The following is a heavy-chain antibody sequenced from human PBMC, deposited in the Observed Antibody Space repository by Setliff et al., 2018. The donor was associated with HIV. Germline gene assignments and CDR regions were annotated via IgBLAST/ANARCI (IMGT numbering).Heavy chain of an antibody. D-gene: IGHD3-10*01. CDR3: ARQGLTMNRGVPAPILYYFDY. J-gene: IGHJ4*02. Sequence: PSETLSLTCTVSGGSIVSSSYYWGWIRQPPGKGLEWIGTMYYRGTTYNNPSLKSRVTFSADASKNQFSLNLNSVTATDTAVYYCARQGLTMNRGVPAPILYYFDYWGPGILGTVSS. CDR2: MYYRGTT. V-gene: IGHV4-39*01. CDR1: GGSIVSSSYY.